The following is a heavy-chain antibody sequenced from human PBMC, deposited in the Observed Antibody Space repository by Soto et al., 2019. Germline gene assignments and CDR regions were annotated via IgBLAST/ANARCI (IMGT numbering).Heavy chain of an antibody. Sequence: SLRLSCAASGFTFSTYAMHWVRQAPGKGLEWVAVISYDGSNKYYADSVKGRFTISRDNSKNTLYLQMNSLRAEDTAVYYCARDGYYYYGMDVWGQGTTVTVSS. CDR1: GFTFSTYA. CDR2: ISYDGSNK. CDR3: ARDGYYYYGMDV. J-gene: IGHJ6*02. V-gene: IGHV3-30-3*01.